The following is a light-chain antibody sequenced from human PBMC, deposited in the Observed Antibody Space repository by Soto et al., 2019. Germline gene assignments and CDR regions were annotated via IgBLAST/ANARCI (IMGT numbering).Light chain of an antibody. Sequence: EIVLTQYPGTLSWSAGERATLSCRASQSVSSNYLAWYQQKPGQAPKVLICRASSRATGIPDRFSGSGSGTDCTLTISRLEPEDFAVYDCQQYGSSTLTFGGGTKVGIK. CDR1: QSVSSNY. CDR2: RAS. V-gene: IGKV3-20*01. J-gene: IGKJ4*01. CDR3: QQYGSSTLT.